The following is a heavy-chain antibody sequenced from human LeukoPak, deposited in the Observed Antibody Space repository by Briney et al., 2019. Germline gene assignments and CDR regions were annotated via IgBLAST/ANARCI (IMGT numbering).Heavy chain of an antibody. D-gene: IGHD3-10*01. CDR2: ISSSSTYI. CDR3: ASPGDYYYYYYMDV. V-gene: IGHV3-21*01. Sequence: PGGSLRLSCAASGFTFSSYSMNWVRQAPGKGLEWVSSISSSSTYIYYADSVKGRFTISRDNAKNSLYLQMNSLRVEDTAVYYCASPGDYYYYYYMDVWGKGTTVTVSS. J-gene: IGHJ6*03. CDR1: GFTFSSYS.